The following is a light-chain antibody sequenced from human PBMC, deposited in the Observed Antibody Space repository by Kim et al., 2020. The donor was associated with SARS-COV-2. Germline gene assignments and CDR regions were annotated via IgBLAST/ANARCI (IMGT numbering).Light chain of an antibody. CDR3: HQYSQSPAT. J-gene: IGKJ2*01. CDR2: GVS. Sequence: SPVQRVTLSCSTSQSVSSNYLAWYQKKPGRAPRLVMFGVSSRATGIPDRFSGSGSGTDFTLTISRLESEDLAVYYCHQYSQSPATFGQGTKLEI. V-gene: IGKV3-20*01. CDR1: QSVSSNY.